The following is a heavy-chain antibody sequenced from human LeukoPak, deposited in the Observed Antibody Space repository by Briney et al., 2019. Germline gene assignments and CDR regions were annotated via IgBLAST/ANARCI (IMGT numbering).Heavy chain of an antibody. V-gene: IGHV3-23*01. CDR2: ISGSGGST. D-gene: IGHD5-18*01. J-gene: IGHJ4*02. CDR1: GFTFSSYA. CDR3: AKDRHGYTYGFFDY. Sequence: GGSLRLSCAASGFTFSSYAMSWVRQAPGKGLEWVSTISGSGGSTYYADSVKGRFTLSRDNSKNTLDLQMNSLRAEDTAVYYCAKDRHGYTYGFFDYWGQGTLVTVSP.